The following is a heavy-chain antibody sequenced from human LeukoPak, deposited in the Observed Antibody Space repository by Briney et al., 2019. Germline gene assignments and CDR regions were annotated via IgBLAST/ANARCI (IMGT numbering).Heavy chain of an antibody. V-gene: IGHV4-38-2*01. CDR3: ARATSSSWYFDL. Sequence: SETLSLTCAVSGYSISSNYYWGWIRQPPGKGLEWIGSIYHSGSTYYNPSLKSRVTISVDTSKNQFSLKLSSVTAADTVVYYCARATSSSWYFDLWGRGTLVTVSS. D-gene: IGHD6-6*01. J-gene: IGHJ2*01. CDR2: IYHSGST. CDR1: GYSISSNYY.